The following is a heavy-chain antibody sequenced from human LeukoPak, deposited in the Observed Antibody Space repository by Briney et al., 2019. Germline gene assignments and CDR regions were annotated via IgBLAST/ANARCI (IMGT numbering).Heavy chain of an antibody. D-gene: IGHD6-13*01. CDR3: ARSGIAAAGTEGGFDP. J-gene: IGHJ5*02. Sequence: PSETLSLTCTVSGGSISSYYWSWIRQPPGKGLEWIGYIYYSGSTNYNPSLKSRVTISVDTSKNQFSLKLSSVTAADTAVYYCARSGIAAAGTEGGFDPWGQGTRVTVSS. V-gene: IGHV4-59*01. CDR2: IYYSGST. CDR1: GGSISSYY.